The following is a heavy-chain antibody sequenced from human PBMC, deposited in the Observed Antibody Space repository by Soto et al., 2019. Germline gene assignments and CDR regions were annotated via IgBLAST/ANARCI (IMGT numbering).Heavy chain of an antibody. CDR3: ARAQGSGYPGDGAFDI. CDR2: ISSSTSYI. CDR1: GFTFSSYS. V-gene: IGHV3-21*01. J-gene: IGHJ3*02. Sequence: EVQLVESGGGLVKPGGSLRLSCAASGFTFSSYSMNWVRQAPGKGLEWVSSISSSTSYIYYEDSVKGRFTISRDNAKNSHYLQLNSLRAEDTAVYSCARAQGSGYPGDGAFDIWGQGTMVTVSS. D-gene: IGHD5-12*01.